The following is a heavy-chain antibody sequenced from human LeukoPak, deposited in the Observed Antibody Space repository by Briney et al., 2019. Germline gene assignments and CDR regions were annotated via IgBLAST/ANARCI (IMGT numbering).Heavy chain of an antibody. CDR1: GYTFTSYY. CDR2: INPSGGST. D-gene: IGHD5-24*01. J-gene: IGHJ4*02. V-gene: IGHV1-46*01. Sequence: AASVKVSCTASGYTFTSYYMHWVRQAPGQGLEWMGIINPSGGSTSYAQKFQGRVTMTRDTSTSTVYMELSSLRSEDTAVYYCARDPSRDGYNLVYFDYWGQGTLVTVSS. CDR3: ARDPSRDGYNLVYFDY.